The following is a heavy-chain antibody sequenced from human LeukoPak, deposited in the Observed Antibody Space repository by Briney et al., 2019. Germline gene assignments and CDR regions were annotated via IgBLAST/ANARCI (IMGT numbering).Heavy chain of an antibody. D-gene: IGHD3-22*01. Sequence: SETLSLTCTVSGGSISSGSYYWGWIRQPPGKGLEWIGSIYYSGSTYYNPSLKSRVTISVDTSKNQFSLKLSSVTAADTAVYYCARHAGSSGTLDYWGQGTLVTVSS. V-gene: IGHV4-39*01. CDR3: ARHAGSSGTLDY. CDR2: IYYSGST. J-gene: IGHJ4*02. CDR1: GGSISSGSYY.